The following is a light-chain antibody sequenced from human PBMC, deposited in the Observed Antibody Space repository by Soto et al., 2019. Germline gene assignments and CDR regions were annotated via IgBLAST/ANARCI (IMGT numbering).Light chain of an antibody. Sequence: NFMLTQPHSVSVSPGKTVTISCTRSSGSIASNYVQWYQQRPGSSPTTVIYEDNQRPSGVPDRFSGSIDSSSNSASLTISGRKTEDEADYYCQSYDSSNVVFGGGTKLTVL. J-gene: IGLJ2*01. CDR1: SGSIASNY. V-gene: IGLV6-57*01. CDR3: QSYDSSNVV. CDR2: EDN.